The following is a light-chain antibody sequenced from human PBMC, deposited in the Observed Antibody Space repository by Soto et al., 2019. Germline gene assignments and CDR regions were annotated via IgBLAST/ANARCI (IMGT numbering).Light chain of an antibody. J-gene: IGKJ4*01. V-gene: IGKV2-28*01. CDR2: LVS. Sequence: DIVMTQSPLSLPVTPGEPASISCSSSQSLLHSNGYNYLDWYLQKPGQSPQLLIYLVSNRSSGVHDRFRGSGSGTDFTLKISRVEAEDVGVYYCMQALQTPFTFGGGTKVEIK. CDR1: QSLLHSNGYNY. CDR3: MQALQTPFT.